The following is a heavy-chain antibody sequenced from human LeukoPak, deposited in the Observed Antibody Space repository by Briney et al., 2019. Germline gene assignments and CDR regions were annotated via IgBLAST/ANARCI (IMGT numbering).Heavy chain of an antibody. V-gene: IGHV4-34*01. Sequence: SETLSLTCAVYGGPFSGYYWSWIRQPPGKGLEWIGEINHSGSTNYNPSLKSRVTISVDTSKNQFSLKLSSVTAADTAVCYCARDEYSSSPGDYWGQGTLVTISS. J-gene: IGHJ4*02. D-gene: IGHD6-6*01. CDR2: INHSGST. CDR1: GGPFSGYY. CDR3: ARDEYSSSPGDY.